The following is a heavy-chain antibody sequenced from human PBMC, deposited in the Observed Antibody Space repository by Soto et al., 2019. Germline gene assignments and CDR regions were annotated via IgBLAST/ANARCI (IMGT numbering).Heavy chain of an antibody. CDR2: IIPILGIA. D-gene: IGHD2-15*01. CDR1: GGTFSSYT. V-gene: IGHV1-69*02. J-gene: IGHJ4*02. Sequence: QVQLVQSGAEVKKPGSSVKVSCKASGGTFSSYTISWVRQAPGQGLEWMGRIIPILGIANYAQKFQGRVTIXXDKSTSTAYRELSSLRAEDTAVHYCARGVATPIDYWGQGTLVTVSS. CDR3: ARGVATPIDY.